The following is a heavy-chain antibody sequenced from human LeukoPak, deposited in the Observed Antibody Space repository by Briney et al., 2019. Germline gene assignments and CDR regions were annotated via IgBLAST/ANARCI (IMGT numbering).Heavy chain of an antibody. D-gene: IGHD3-10*01. CDR1: GGSISSGDYY. J-gene: IGHJ3*02. V-gene: IGHV4-30-4*01. Sequence: PSETLSLTCTVSGGSISSGDYYWRWIRQPPGKGVEWIGYIYYSGSTYYNPSLKSRVTISVDTSKNQFSLKLSSVTAADTAVYYCARASDGYAFDIWGQGTMVTVSS. CDR2: IYYSGST. CDR3: ARASDGYAFDI.